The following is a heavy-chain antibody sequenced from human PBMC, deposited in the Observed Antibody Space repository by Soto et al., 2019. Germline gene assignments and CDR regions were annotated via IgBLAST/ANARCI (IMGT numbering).Heavy chain of an antibody. D-gene: IGHD1-26*01. Sequence: GGSLRLSCAASGFTFSTYWMNWVRQAPGKGLVWVSLINPDGSTTTYADSVKGRFTISRDNAKNTVYLQMTSLRVEDTAVYYCARDLRGSPADWGQGSLVTVSS. CDR2: INPDGSTT. J-gene: IGHJ4*02. CDR3: ARDLRGSPAD. CDR1: GFTFSTYW. V-gene: IGHV3-74*01.